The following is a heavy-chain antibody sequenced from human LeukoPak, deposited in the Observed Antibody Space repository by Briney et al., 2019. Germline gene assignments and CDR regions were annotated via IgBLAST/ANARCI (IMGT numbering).Heavy chain of an antibody. CDR2: MYHTGST. CDR3: ASLEPAASGHWFES. V-gene: IGHV4-59*01. J-gene: IGHJ5*01. CDR1: GVSISRYY. D-gene: IGHD2-2*01. Sequence: SETLSLTCSVSGVSISRYYWSWLRQPPGKGLEYIGYMYHTGSTNYNPSLKSRVTISLDTSKNQFSLNLNSVTAADTAVYYCASLEPAASGHWFESWGQGTLVTVSS.